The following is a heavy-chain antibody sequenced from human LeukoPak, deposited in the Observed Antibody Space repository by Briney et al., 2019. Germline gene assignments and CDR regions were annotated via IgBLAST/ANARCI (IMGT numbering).Heavy chain of an antibody. V-gene: IGHV3-73*01. CDR3: TRPLQDYYDSSGYYYAFDI. CDR2: IRSKANSYAT. J-gene: IGHJ3*02. D-gene: IGHD3-22*01. Sequence: GGFLRLSCAASGFTFSGSAMHWVRQASGKGLEWVGRIRSKANSYATAYAASVKGRFTISRDDSKNTAYLQMNSLKTEDTAVYYCTRPLQDYYDSSGYYYAFDIWGQGTMVTVSS. CDR1: GFTFSGSA.